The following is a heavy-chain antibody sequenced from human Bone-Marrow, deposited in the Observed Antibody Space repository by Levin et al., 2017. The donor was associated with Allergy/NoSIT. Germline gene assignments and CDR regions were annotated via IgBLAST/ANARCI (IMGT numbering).Heavy chain of an antibody. CDR3: AREMADTAADTFDL. J-gene: IGHJ3*01. CDR1: GFSLSNFG. Sequence: ASVKVSCKASGFSLSNFGLTWVRQAPGQGLEWMGWISPYNGDTKYAQKLQGRVTMTTDTSTSTAPMELRSLRFDDTAVYYCAREMADTAADTFDLWGQGTMVTVSS. D-gene: IGHD5-18*01. CDR2: ISPYNGDT. V-gene: IGHV1-18*01.